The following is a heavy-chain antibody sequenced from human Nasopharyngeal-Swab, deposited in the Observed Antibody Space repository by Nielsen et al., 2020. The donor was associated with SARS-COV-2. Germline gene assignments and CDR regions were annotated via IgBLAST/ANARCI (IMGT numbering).Heavy chain of an antibody. J-gene: IGHJ5*01. V-gene: IGHV3-30*04. CDR2: MSGDGSEK. CDR3: ARGSCTSSSCPIDS. Sequence: GESLKISCAASGFYFSIYSMVWVRQAPGKGLEWVAAMSGDGSEKNYADSVTGRFTISKDNSKNTLYLQMNSLRPEDTALYYCARGSCTSSSCPIDSWGQGNMVTVSS. D-gene: IGHD2-2*01. CDR1: GFYFSIYS.